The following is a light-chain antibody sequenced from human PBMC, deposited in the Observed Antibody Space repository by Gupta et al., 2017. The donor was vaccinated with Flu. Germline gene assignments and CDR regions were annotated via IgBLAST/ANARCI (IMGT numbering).Light chain of an antibody. CDR2: NVT. CDR3: CAYAGTYTDWL. Sequence: QSALTQPRSVSGSPGQSVTISCAGTTSDVGGHQYVSWYQQSPGKAPKLIIHNVTKRPSGVPDRFSGSKSGNTASLTISGVQAEDEGDYYCCAYAGTYTDWLFGGGTKRTVL. V-gene: IGLV2-11*01. J-gene: IGLJ3*02. CDR1: TSDVGGHQY.